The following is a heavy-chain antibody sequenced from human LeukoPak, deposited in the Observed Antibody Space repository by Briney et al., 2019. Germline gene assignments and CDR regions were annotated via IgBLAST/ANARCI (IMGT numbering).Heavy chain of an antibody. CDR3: AREDLLWFGELQVFDY. CDR1: GFTFSSYW. J-gene: IGHJ4*02. D-gene: IGHD3-10*01. CDR2: IKQDGSEK. Sequence: GGSLRLSCAASGFTFSSYWMSWVRQAPGKGLEWVANIKQDGSEKYYVDSVKGRFTISRDNAKNSLYLQMNSLRAEDTAVYYCAREDLLWFGELQVFDYWGQGTLVTVSS. V-gene: IGHV3-7*01.